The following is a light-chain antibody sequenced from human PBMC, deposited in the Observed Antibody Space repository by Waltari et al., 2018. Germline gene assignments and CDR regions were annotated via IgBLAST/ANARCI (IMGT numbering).Light chain of an antibody. CDR1: TIGCTS. J-gene: IGLJ1*01. CDR2: YDR. V-gene: IGLV3-21*01. CDR3: QVWDSGSDHYV. Sequence: SYVLTQPPSVSVAPGRPAKITCGGHTIGCTSVHWYQQKAGQAPVLVVYYDRDRPSGIPERLSGSKSGNVATLTISRVEAGDEADYYCQVWDSGSDHYVFGPGTKVTV.